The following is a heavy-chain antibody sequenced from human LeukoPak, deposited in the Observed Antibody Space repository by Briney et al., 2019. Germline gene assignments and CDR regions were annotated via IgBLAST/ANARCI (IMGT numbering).Heavy chain of an antibody. V-gene: IGHV4-59*01. CDR1: GGSISSYY. J-gene: IGHJ6*03. CDR2: IYYSGST. CDR3: ARDVNYYYMDV. Sequence: SETLSLTCTVSGGSISSYYWSWIRQPPGKGLEWIGYIYYSGSTNYNPSLKSRVTISVDTSKNQFSLKLSSVTAADTAVYYCARDVNYYYMDVWGKGTTVTSP.